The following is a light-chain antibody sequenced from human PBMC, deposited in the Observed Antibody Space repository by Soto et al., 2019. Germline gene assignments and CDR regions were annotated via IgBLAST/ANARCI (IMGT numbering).Light chain of an antibody. J-gene: IGKJ1*01. V-gene: IGKV3-20*01. CDR2: GAS. CDR3: QQYGSSRWT. Sequence: EIVLTQSPGTLSLSPGEGATLSCRASQSVSSNYLAWYQQKPGQAPRLLIYGASSRATGIPDRFSGSGSGTDFTLTISRLEPEDFAVYYCQQYGSSRWTFGQWTNVEIK. CDR1: QSVSSNY.